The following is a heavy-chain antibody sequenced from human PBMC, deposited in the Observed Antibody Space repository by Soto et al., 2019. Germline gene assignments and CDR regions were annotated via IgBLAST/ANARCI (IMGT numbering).Heavy chain of an antibody. CDR3: ARFRGSYGMDV. Sequence: SVKLSCKASGYTITSYAMHWVRQAPGQGLEWMGRIIPILGIANYAQKFQGRVTITADKSTSTAYMELSSLRSEDTAVYYCARFRGSYGMDVWGQGTTVTVSS. D-gene: IGHD3-10*01. V-gene: IGHV1-69*04. CDR1: GYTITSYA. CDR2: IIPILGIA. J-gene: IGHJ6*02.